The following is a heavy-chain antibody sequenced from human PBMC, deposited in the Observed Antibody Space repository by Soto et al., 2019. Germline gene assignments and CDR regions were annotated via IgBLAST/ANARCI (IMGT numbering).Heavy chain of an antibody. CDR1: GFTFSNYW. CDR3: ARGRGYNYDNWFDP. D-gene: IGHD5-18*01. V-gene: IGHV3-7*01. Sequence: EVQLVESGGGLVQPGGSLRLSCAASGFTFSNYWMTWVRQAPGKGLEWVANIIKDGSEKSYVDSVKGRFTISRDNAKNSLYLQMNSLRAEDTAVYYCARGRGYNYDNWFDPWGQGTLVTVSS. J-gene: IGHJ5*02. CDR2: IIKDGSEK.